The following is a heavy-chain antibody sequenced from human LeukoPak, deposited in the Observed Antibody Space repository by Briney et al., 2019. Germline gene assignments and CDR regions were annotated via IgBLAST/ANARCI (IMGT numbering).Heavy chain of an antibody. Sequence: SETLSLTCAVSGYSISSGSYWGWIRHPPGKGLEWIGSIYHSGSTYYNPSLKSRVTISVDTSKNQFSLKLSSVTAADTAVYYCARYFVTTRYFDYWGQGTLVTVSS. J-gene: IGHJ4*02. V-gene: IGHV4-38-2*01. CDR2: IYHSGST. D-gene: IGHD4-17*01. CDR3: ARYFVTTRYFDY. CDR1: GYSISSGSY.